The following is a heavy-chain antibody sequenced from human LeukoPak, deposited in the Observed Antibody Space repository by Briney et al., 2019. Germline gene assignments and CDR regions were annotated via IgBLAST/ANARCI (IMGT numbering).Heavy chain of an antibody. Sequence: GGTLRLSCAASGFTFRSYGLSWVRQAPGKGLEWVSGISGSGGSTYYADSVKGRFTISRDNSKNTLYLQMNSLRAEDTAVYYCATHYGSGKNFDYWGQGTLVTVSS. CDR2: ISGSGGST. V-gene: IGHV3-23*01. CDR1: GFTFRSYG. J-gene: IGHJ4*02. D-gene: IGHD3-10*01. CDR3: ATHYGSGKNFDY.